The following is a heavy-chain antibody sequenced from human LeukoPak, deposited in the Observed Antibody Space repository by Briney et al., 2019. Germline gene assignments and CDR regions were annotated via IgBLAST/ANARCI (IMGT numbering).Heavy chain of an antibody. D-gene: IGHD1-26*01. CDR2: INSDGSIT. CDR3: ARECPIYSGGLLDY. J-gene: IGHJ4*02. CDR1: GFTFSSYW. V-gene: IGHV3-74*01. Sequence: GGSLRLSFAASGFTFSSYWMHWVRQAPGKGRGWVARINSDGSITGYADSVKGRFAISRDNAKHTLYLQMNSLRAEATAGNYFARECPIYSGGLLDYWGQGTLVTVSS.